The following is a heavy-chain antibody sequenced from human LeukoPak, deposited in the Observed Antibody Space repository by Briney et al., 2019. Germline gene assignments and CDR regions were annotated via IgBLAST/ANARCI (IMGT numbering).Heavy chain of an antibody. Sequence: PGGSLRLSCAASGFTFSNCWMHWVRQAPGKGLEWVSRIDSDGSTTKYADSVKGRFTISRDNAKNTVYLQMNSLRAEDTAVYYCAKESGAAVAGTCDYWGQGTLVTVSS. CDR3: AKESGAAVAGTCDY. CDR1: GFTFSNCW. D-gene: IGHD6-19*01. CDR2: IDSDGSTT. J-gene: IGHJ4*02. V-gene: IGHV3-74*03.